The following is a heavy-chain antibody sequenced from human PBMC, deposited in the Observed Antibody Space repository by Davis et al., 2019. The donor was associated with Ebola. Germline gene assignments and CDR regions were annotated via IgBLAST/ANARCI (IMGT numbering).Heavy chain of an antibody. CDR3: AKDSSSWAYYDSAGYPFDH. CDR2: ISAYNGQI. J-gene: IGHJ4*02. D-gene: IGHD6-13*01. V-gene: IGHV1-18*01. CDR1: GGTFSSYA. Sequence: SVTVPCKASGGTFSSYAISWLRQAPGQGLEWMGWISAYNGQIKYAQKFEGRVTMTTDTSTNTGYMELRSLKSDDTAMYYCAKDSSSWAYYDSAGYPFDHWGQGTLVTVSS.